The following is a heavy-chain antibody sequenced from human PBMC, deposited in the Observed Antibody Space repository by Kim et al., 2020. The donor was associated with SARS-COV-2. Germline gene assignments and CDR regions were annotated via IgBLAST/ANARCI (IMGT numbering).Heavy chain of an antibody. CDR2: IYYSGNT. D-gene: IGHD1-26*01. CDR1: GGSISSNY. Sequence: SETLSLTCTVSGGSISSNYWSWIRQPPGKGLEWIGYIYYSGNTNYNPSLKSRVTISVDPSKNQFSLRLSFVSAADTAVYYCARKERGSGSYLHFDSWGQGTLVTVSS. V-gene: IGHV4-59*01. J-gene: IGHJ4*02. CDR3: ARKERGSGSYLHFDS.